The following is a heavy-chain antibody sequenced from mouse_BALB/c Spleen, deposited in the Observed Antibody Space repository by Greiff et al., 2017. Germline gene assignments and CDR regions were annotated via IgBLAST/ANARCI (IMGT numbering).Heavy chain of an antibody. CDR3: ARTTATAWFAY. J-gene: IGHJ3*01. CDR1: GYTFSSYW. Sequence: VKLMESGAELMKPGASVKISCKATGYTFSSYWIEWVKQRPGHGLEWIGEILPGSGSTNYNEKFKGKATFTADTSSNTAYMQLSSLTSEDSAVYYCARTTATAWFAYWGQGTLVTVSA. V-gene: IGHV1-9*01. CDR2: ILPGSGST. D-gene: IGHD1-2*01.